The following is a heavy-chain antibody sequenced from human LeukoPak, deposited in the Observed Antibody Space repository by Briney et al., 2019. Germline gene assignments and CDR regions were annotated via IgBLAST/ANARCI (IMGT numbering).Heavy chain of an antibody. D-gene: IGHD3-22*01. CDR3: ARGARAYDSSGYYPDAFDI. V-gene: IGHV1-2*04. Sequence: ASVKVSCKASGYTFTNNYLHWVRQAPGQGLEWMGWINPNSGGTNYAQKFQGWVTMTRDTSISTAYMELSRLRSDDTAVYYCARGARAYDSSGYYPDAFDIWGQGTMATVSS. CDR2: INPNSGGT. CDR1: GYTFTNNY. J-gene: IGHJ3*02.